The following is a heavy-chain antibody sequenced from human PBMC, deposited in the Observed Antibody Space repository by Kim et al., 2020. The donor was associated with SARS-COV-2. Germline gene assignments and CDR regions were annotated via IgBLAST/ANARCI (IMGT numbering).Heavy chain of an antibody. V-gene: IGHV4-59*08. CDR3: ARHTVDYYGSGSYSDY. J-gene: IGHJ4*02. Sequence: SLKSRVTISVDTAKNQFSLKLSSVTAADTAVYYCARHTVDYYGSGSYSDYWGQGTLVTVSS. D-gene: IGHD3-10*01.